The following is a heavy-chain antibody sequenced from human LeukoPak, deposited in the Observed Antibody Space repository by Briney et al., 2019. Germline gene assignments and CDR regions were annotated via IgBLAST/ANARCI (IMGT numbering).Heavy chain of an antibody. D-gene: IGHD3-22*01. CDR1: GYTFTGYY. CDR2: INPNSGGT. CDR3: ARALVYYYDSRGYPLDY. J-gene: IGHJ4*02. Sequence: VASVKVSCKASGYTFTGYYMHWVRQAPGQGLEWMGRINPNSGGTNYAQKFQGRVTMTRDTSISTAYMELSRLRSDDTAVYYCARALVYYYDSRGYPLDYWGQGTLVTVSS. V-gene: IGHV1-2*06.